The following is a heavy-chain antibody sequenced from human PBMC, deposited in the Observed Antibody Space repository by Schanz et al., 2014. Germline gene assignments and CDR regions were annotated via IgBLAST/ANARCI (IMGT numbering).Heavy chain of an antibody. CDR2: IRYDGTSK. CDR3: ARATVLDS. D-gene: IGHD4-17*01. V-gene: IGHV3-30*02. Sequence: VQLVESGGGVVQPGGSLRLSCAASGFTFSNYPMHWVRQAPGKGLEWVAFIRYDGTSKYYADFVKGRFTISRDDSQNTVYLQMNSLRMEDTAVYYCARATVLDSWGQGTLVIVSS. J-gene: IGHJ4*02. CDR1: GFTFSNYP.